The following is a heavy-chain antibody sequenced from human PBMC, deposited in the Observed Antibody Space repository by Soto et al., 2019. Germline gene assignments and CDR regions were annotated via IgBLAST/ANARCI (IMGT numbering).Heavy chain of an antibody. CDR2: SSNSGTFS. CDR1: GFTFSDYY. CDR3: ARSGDNYNRLDY. Sequence: RRLSCEGSGFTFSDYYISWIRQAPGKGLEWISYSSNSGTFSRYADSVKGRFSISRDNTKNLLYLQMNSLRAEDTAVYYCARSGDNYNRLDYWGQGTPVTVSS. V-gene: IGHV3-11*06. J-gene: IGHJ4*02. D-gene: IGHD1-1*01.